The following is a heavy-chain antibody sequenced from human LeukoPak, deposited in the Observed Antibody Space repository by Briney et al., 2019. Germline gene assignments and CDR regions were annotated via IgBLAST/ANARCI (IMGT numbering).Heavy chain of an antibody. Sequence: GGSMRLSCAAIGVTLSSYAMTWVRQAPGKGLEWVSTISGSGGNTYYADSVKGRFTMSRDNSKNTLYLQMNSLRAEDTAIYYCAKGIGAYSYGFDYWGQGTLVTVSS. V-gene: IGHV3-23*01. CDR1: GVTLSSYA. D-gene: IGHD5-18*01. CDR3: AKGIGAYSYGFDY. J-gene: IGHJ4*02. CDR2: ISGSGGNT.